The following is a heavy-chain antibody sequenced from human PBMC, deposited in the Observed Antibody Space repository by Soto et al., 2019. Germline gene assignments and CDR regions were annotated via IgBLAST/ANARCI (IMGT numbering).Heavy chain of an antibody. J-gene: IGHJ6*02. Sequence: PGGSLRLSCAASGFTFSSYGMHWVRQAPGKGLEWVAVICYVGSNKYYADSVKGRFTISRDNSKNSLYLQMNSLRAEDTAVYYCATTTSPDYYYGMDAWGQGTTVTVSS. V-gene: IGHV3-33*01. D-gene: IGHD1-26*01. CDR2: ICYVGSNK. CDR3: ATTTSPDYYYGMDA. CDR1: GFTFSSYG.